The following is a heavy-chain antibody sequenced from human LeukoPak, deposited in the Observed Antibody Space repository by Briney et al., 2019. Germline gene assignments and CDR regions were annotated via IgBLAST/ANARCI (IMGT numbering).Heavy chain of an antibody. Sequence: PSETLSLTCTVSGGSISSYYWSWIRQPPGKGLEWIGEINHSGSTNYNPSLKSRVTISVDTSKNQFSLKLSSVTAADTAVYYCARHDWVYWGQGTLVTVSS. CDR3: ARHDWVY. D-gene: IGHD2-21*01. J-gene: IGHJ4*02. CDR1: GGSISSYY. CDR2: INHSGST. V-gene: IGHV4-34*01.